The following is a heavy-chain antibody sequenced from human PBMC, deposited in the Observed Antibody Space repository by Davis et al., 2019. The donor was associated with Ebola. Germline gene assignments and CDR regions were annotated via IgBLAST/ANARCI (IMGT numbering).Heavy chain of an antibody. CDR2: AHFGGST. D-gene: IGHD3-3*01. Sequence: MPSETLSLTCTVSGGSLANSLYFWTWLRQSPGKGLEWIGSAHFGGSTYYNPSLKSRVTISVDTSKNQFSLKLSSVTAADTAVYYCARVDYDFWSGYYTGNWFDPWGQGTLVTVSS. CDR1: GGSLANSLYF. V-gene: IGHV4-39*07. CDR3: ARVDYDFWSGYYTGNWFDP. J-gene: IGHJ5*02.